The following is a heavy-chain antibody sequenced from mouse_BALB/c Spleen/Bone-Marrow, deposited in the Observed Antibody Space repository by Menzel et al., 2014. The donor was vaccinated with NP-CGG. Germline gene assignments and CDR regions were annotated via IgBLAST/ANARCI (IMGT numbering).Heavy chain of an antibody. Sequence: VQLQQSGAELVKPGASVKLSCKASVHTFTNYWTNWVKQRPGQGLEWIGRIHPSDSESRLYQKFKDKATLTGEKADTTAYVQLSSRICEGSAVYYCARGLGEMWGYWGQGTSLTVSS. D-gene: IGHD4-1*01. J-gene: IGHJ2*03. CDR1: VHTFTNYW. CDR2: IHPSDSES. V-gene: IGHV1-74*01. CDR3: ARGLGEMWGY.